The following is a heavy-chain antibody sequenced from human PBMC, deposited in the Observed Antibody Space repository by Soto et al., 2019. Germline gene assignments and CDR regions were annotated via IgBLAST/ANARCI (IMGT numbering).Heavy chain of an antibody. V-gene: IGHV4-39*01. CDR3: ARHDYGDYEFDY. J-gene: IGHJ4*02. Sequence: QLQLQESGPGLVKPSETLSLTCTVSGGSISSSSYYWAWIRQPPGKGLEWIGSIYSSGSIYYNPSLKSRVTISVDTSKNQFSLKLSSVTAADTAVYYCARHDYGDYEFDYWGQGTLVTVSS. CDR2: IYSSGSI. CDR1: GGSISSSSYY. D-gene: IGHD4-17*01.